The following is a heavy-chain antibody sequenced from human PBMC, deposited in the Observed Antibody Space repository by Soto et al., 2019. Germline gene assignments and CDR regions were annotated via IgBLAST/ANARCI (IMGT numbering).Heavy chain of an antibody. CDR3: AREGSVSSSDYYAYYYGMDV. Sequence: EVQLVESGGSLVQPGGSLRLSCAASGFTFSNYDINWVRQAPGKGPEWISHISSSGGIIYYADSVKGRFTISRDNAKNSLYLQMNSLRGEDTAVYYCAREGSVSSSDYYAYYYGMDVLGQGTTVTVSS. CDR2: ISSSGGII. J-gene: IGHJ6*02. CDR1: GFTFSNYD. V-gene: IGHV3-48*03. D-gene: IGHD3-10*01.